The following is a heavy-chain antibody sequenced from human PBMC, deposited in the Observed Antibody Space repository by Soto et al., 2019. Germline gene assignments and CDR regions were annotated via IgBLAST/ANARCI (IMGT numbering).Heavy chain of an antibody. Sequence: AAVKVSWKVCGYTLSELAIHWVRQAPGKGFEWMGGFDPEGSDTIYAQKFQGRVTMTSDTSTETAYMELESLTSEDTAFYYCATMGFCGPGCYSFDYWGQGTLVTVSS. J-gene: IGHJ4*02. CDR1: GYTLSELA. CDR2: FDPEGSDT. D-gene: IGHD2-21*02. V-gene: IGHV1-24*01. CDR3: ATMGFCGPGCYSFDY.